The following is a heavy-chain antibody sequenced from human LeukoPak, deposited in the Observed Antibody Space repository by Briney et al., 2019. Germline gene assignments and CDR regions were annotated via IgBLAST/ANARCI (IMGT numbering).Heavy chain of an antibody. CDR3: ARVVSAMPNWFDP. CDR2: INHSGST. CDR1: GGSISSSSYY. V-gene: IGHV4-39*07. Sequence: SETLSLTCTVSGGSISSSSYYWGWIRQPPGKGLEWIGEINHSGSTNYNPSLKSRVTISVDTSKNQFSLKLSSVTAADTAVYYCARVVSAMPNWFDPWGQGTLVTVSS. J-gene: IGHJ5*02. D-gene: IGHD2-2*01.